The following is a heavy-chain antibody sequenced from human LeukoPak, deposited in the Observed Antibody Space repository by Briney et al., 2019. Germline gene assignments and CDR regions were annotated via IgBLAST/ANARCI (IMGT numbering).Heavy chain of an antibody. CDR3: AREWAIVALDY. CDR1: GFTSSSYS. Sequence: PGGPLRLSCAASGFTSSSYSMNWVRQAPGKGLEWVSYISSSSSTIYYADSVKGRFTISRDNAKNSLYLQMNSLRAEDTAVYYCAREWAIVALDYWGQGTLVTVSS. CDR2: ISSSSSTI. J-gene: IGHJ4*02. V-gene: IGHV3-48*01. D-gene: IGHD5-12*01.